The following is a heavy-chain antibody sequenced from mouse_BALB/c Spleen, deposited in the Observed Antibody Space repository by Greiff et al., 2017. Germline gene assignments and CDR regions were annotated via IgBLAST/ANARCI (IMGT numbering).Heavy chain of an antibody. CDR2: ISNGGGST. Sequence: EVKLMESGGGLVQPGGSLKLSCAASGFTFSSYTMSWVRQTPEKRLEWVAYISNGGGSTYYPDTVKGRFTISRDNAKNTLYLQMSSLKSEETAMYYCARSTMITTWYFDVWGAGTTVTVSS. J-gene: IGHJ1*01. CDR1: GFTFSSYT. CDR3: ARSTMITTWYFDV. D-gene: IGHD2-4*01. V-gene: IGHV5-12-2*01.